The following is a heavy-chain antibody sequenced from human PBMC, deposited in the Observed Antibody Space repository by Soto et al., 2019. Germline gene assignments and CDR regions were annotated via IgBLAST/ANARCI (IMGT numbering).Heavy chain of an antibody. Sequence: SLRLSCAASGFTVSSYGMHWVRQAPGKGLEWVAVISYDGSNKYYADSVKGRFTISRDNSKNTLYLQMNSLRAEDTAVYYCAKDSGSYSSSRDYYYYGMDVWGQGTTVTVSS. V-gene: IGHV3-30*18. CDR1: GFTVSSYG. CDR2: ISYDGSNK. CDR3: AKDSGSYSSSRDYYYYGMDV. J-gene: IGHJ6*02. D-gene: IGHD6-6*01.